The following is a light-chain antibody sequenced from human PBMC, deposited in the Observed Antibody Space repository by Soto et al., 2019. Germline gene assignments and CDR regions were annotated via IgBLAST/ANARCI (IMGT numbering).Light chain of an antibody. CDR1: QAVIYDSNSKNY. V-gene: IGKV4-1*01. J-gene: IGKJ2*01. Sequence: DIVMTQSPDSLAVSLGERATINCKSDQAVIYDSNSKNYLAWYQQKPGQPPRLLIYWASTRESGVPDRFSGSGSGTHFTLSINSLQAEDVAVYYCQQYYTIPHTFGQGTKLEIK. CDR2: WAS. CDR3: QQYYTIPHT.